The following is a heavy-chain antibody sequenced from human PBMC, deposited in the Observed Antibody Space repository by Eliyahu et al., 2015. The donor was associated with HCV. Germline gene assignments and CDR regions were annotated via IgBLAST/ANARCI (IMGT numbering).Heavy chain of an antibody. J-gene: IGHJ1*01. CDR3: ARAGKYYGSGSYYYFQH. Sequence: QVQLVESGGGVVQPGRSLRLSCAASGFTFXXYGMXWVRQAPGKGLEWVAVIWYDGSNKYYADSVKGRFTISRDNSKNTLYLQMNSLRAEDTAVYYCARAGKYYGSGSYYYFQHWGQGTLVTVSS. V-gene: IGHV3-33*01. CDR2: IWYDGSNK. D-gene: IGHD3-10*01. CDR1: GFTFXXYG.